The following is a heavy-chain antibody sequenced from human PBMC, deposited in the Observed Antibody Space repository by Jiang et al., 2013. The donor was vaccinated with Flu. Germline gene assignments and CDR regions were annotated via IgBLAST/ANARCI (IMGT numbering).Heavy chain of an antibody. CDR3: ARERWYSSPTFDY. D-gene: IGHD6-13*01. Sequence: GVVQPGRSLRLSCAASGFTFSSYAMHWVRQAPGKGLEWVAVISYDGSNKYYADSVKGRFTISRDNSKNTLYLQMNSLRAEDTAEYYCARERWYSSPTFDYWGQGTLVTVSS. J-gene: IGHJ4*02. CDR1: GFTFSSYA. V-gene: IGHV3-30*01. CDR2: ISYDGSNK.